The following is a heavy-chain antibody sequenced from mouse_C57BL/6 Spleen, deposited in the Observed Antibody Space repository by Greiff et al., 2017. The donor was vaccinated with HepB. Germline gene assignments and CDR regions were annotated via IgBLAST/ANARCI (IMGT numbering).Heavy chain of an antibody. CDR2: IDPENGDT. CDR3: TTGGSGYPYYYAMDY. V-gene: IGHV14-4*01. J-gene: IGHJ4*01. Sequence: DVKLQESGAELVRPGASVKLSCTASGFNIKDDYMHWVKQRPEQGLEWIGWIDPENGDTEYASKFQGKATITADTSSNTAYLQLSSLTSEETAVYYCTTGGSGYPYYYAMDYWGQGTSVTVSS. D-gene: IGHD3-2*02. CDR1: GFNIKDDY.